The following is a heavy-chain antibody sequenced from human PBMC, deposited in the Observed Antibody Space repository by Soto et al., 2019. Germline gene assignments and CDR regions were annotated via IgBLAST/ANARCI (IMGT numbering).Heavy chain of an antibody. J-gene: IGHJ5*02. CDR2: ISRSSSYI. D-gene: IGHD3-3*01. CDR3: ARLAERRCLEWPKRKYYWFDP. V-gene: IGHV3-21*01. Sequence: EVQLVESGGGLVKPGGSLRLSCAASGFTFSSYSINWVRQAPGKGLEWVSSISRSSSYIYYADSVKGRFTITRDNAKKAQYLQMNSLRAEDAAVYYCARLAERRCLEWPKRKYYWFDPWGQGTLVTVSS. CDR1: GFTFSSYS.